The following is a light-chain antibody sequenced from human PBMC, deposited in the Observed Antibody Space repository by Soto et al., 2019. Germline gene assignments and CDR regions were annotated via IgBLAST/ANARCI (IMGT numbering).Light chain of an antibody. CDR2: GAS. Sequence: EIVLTQSPCTLSLSPGERATLSCRASQSVTSRYLAWYQQKPGQAPRLLMSGASTRAAGIPDRFSGSGSGTDFTLTISSLEPEDFAVYYCQQRNNWPPGITFGQGTRLEIK. V-gene: IGKV3D-20*02. J-gene: IGKJ5*01. CDR3: QQRNNWPPGIT. CDR1: QSVTSRY.